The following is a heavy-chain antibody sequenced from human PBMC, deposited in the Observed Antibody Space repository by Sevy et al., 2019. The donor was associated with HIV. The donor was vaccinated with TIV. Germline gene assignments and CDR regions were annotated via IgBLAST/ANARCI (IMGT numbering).Heavy chain of an antibody. J-gene: IGHJ4*02. CDR3: TRLSIAATTVDY. CDR2: IRSKANSYAT. Sequence: GGSLRLSCAASGFTFSGSAMHWVRQASGKGLEWVGRIRSKANSYATAYAVSVKGRFTISRDDSKNTAYLQMNSLKTEDTAVYYCTRLSIAATTVDYWGQGTLVTVSS. CDR1: GFTFSGSA. V-gene: IGHV3-73*01. D-gene: IGHD6-6*01.